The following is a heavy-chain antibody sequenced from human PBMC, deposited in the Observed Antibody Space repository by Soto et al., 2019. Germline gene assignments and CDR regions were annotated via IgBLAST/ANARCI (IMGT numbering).Heavy chain of an antibody. Sequence: QVQLQESGPGPVKPSQTLSLTCTVSGGSISSGGYYWSWIRQHPGKGLEWIGYIYYSGSTYYNPALKSRVTISVDTSKNQFSLKLSSVTAADTAVYYCARDPSGSGSYFDYWGQGTLVTVSS. CDR3: ARDPSGSGSYFDY. V-gene: IGHV4-31*03. CDR1: GGSISSGGYY. CDR2: IYYSGST. D-gene: IGHD3-10*01. J-gene: IGHJ4*02.